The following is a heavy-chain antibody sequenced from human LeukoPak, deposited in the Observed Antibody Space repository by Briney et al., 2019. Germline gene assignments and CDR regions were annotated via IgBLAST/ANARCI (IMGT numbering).Heavy chain of an antibody. V-gene: IGHV3-15*01. CDR3: TTDGYYDILDGYWNDAFDI. Sequence: PGGSLRLACAASGFTFSNACMSWARQDPGKGMEWVGRIKSKTDGGTKDYAAAVKDIFTISRDDSKNTLYLQMNSLKTDDTAVYYCTTDGYYDILDGYWNDAFDIWGQGTMVTVSS. D-gene: IGHD3-9*01. CDR2: IKSKTDGGTK. CDR1: GFTFSNAC. J-gene: IGHJ3*02.